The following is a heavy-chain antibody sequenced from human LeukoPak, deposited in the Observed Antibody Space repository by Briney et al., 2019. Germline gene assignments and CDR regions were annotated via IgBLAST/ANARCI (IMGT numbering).Heavy chain of an antibody. CDR2: TSEEGSNK. CDR1: GFTFSSYG. CDR3: AKYKARAVAGSDYFDY. Sequence: GGSLRLSCAASGFTFSSYGVYWGREAPGEGLWWGSVTSEEGSNKYYADSVKVRFNISRDNSKNTLYMQMNSLRAEDTAVYYCAKYKARAVAGSDYFDYWGQGTLVTVSS. D-gene: IGHD6-19*01. J-gene: IGHJ4*02. V-gene: IGHV3-30*18.